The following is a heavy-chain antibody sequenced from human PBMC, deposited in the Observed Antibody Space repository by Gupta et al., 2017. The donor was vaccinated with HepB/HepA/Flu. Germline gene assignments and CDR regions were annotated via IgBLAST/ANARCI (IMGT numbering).Heavy chain of an antibody. CDR1: GYTFTNYD. Sequence: QVQLVQSGAEVKKPGASVKVSCKTSGYTFTNYDINWVRQATGQGLEWLGWMSPGSGQTSYAQKFQGRVTMTRDTSRSTAYLELRSLTSDDTAVYYCTSNKYETGDFDNWGQGTLVTVSS. CDR3: TSNKYETGDFDN. D-gene: IGHD7-27*01. CDR2: MSPGSGQT. V-gene: IGHV1-8*01. J-gene: IGHJ4*02.